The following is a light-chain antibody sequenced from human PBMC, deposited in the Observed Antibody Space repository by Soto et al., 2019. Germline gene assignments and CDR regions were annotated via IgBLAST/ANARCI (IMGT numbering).Light chain of an antibody. CDR1: QVISTS. V-gene: IGKV1-9*01. CDR2: AAS. J-gene: IGKJ5*01. CDR3: QQLFDSPIT. Sequence: DIQLTQSPSFLSPSRGGGVTSTCRASQVISTSLAWYQVKPGKAPKLPIYAASTLESGVPSRFSATVSGTEFSLTITSLQPEDYATYYCQQLFDSPITFGQGTRLEI.